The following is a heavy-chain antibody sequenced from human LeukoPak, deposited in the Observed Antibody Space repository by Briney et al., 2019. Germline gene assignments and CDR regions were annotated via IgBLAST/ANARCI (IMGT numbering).Heavy chain of an antibody. D-gene: IGHD2-2*01. CDR2: INHSGST. Sequence: SETLSLTCAVYGGSFSGYYWSWIRQPPGKGLEWIGEINHSGSTNYNPSLKSRVTISVDTSKNQFSLKLSSVTAADTAVYYCARLGYCSSTSCRRGNYYYYYYTDVWGKGTTVTVSS. CDR3: ARLGYCSSTSCRRGNYYYYYYTDV. CDR1: GGSFSGYY. J-gene: IGHJ6*03. V-gene: IGHV4-34*01.